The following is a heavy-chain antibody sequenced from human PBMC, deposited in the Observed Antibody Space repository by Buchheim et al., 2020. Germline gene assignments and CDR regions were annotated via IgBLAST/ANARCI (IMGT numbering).Heavy chain of an antibody. D-gene: IGHD4-17*01. Sequence: QVQLVESGGGVVQPGRSLRLSCAASGFTFSSYGMHWVRQAAGKGLEWVAVISFDGSNKYYADSVKGRFSISSDNSKNTLYLQMNSLRAEDTAVYYCAKDYGDYYRFEFGFDYWGQGTL. V-gene: IGHV3-30*18. CDR3: AKDYGDYYRFEFGFDY. CDR2: ISFDGSNK. CDR1: GFTFSSYG. J-gene: IGHJ4*02.